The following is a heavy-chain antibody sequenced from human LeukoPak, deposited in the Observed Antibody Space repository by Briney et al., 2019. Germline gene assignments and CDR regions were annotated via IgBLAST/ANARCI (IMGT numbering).Heavy chain of an antibody. Sequence: GGSLRLSCAASGFTFSSYSMNWVRQAPGKGLEWVSSISSSSSYIYYADSVKGRFTISRDNAKNSLYLQVNSLRAEDTAVYYCARGRKVGYSSSWYTNDYWGQGTLVTVSS. J-gene: IGHJ4*02. CDR3: ARGRKVGYSSSWYTNDY. CDR2: ISSSSSYI. D-gene: IGHD6-13*01. V-gene: IGHV3-21*01. CDR1: GFTFSSYS.